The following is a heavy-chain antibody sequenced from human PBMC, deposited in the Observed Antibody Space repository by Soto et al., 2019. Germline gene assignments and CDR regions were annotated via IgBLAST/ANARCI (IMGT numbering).Heavy chain of an antibody. J-gene: IGHJ4*02. V-gene: IGHV3-21*01. CDR1: GFTFSGYA. Sequence: PGGSLILSCAASGFTFSGYAMSWVRQAPGKGLEWVSSISSSSSYIYYADSVKGRFTISRDNAKNSLYLQMNSLRAEDTAVYYCARDQPGYSYGYGLGYWGQGTLVTVSS. D-gene: IGHD5-18*01. CDR2: ISSSSSYI. CDR3: ARDQPGYSYGYGLGY.